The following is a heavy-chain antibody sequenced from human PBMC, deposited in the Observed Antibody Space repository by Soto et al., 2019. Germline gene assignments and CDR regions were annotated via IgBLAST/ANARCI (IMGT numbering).Heavy chain of an antibody. D-gene: IGHD3-9*01. CDR2: IYPGDSDT. J-gene: IGHJ3*02. CDR1: GYSFTSYW. Sequence: SLKISCKGSGYSFTSYWIGWVRQMPGKGLEWMGIIYPGDSDTRYSPSFQGQVTISADKSISTAYLQWSSLKASDTAMYYCARHVLYDILTGYYGDAFDIWGQGTMVTVSS. V-gene: IGHV5-51*01. CDR3: ARHVLYDILTGYYGDAFDI.